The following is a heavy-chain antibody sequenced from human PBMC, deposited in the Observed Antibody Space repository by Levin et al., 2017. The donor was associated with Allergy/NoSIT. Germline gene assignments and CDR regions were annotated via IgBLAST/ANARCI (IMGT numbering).Heavy chain of an antibody. Sequence: SQTLSLTCAVYGGSFSGSYWSWIRQPPGKGLEWIGEINHSGSTNYNPSLKSRVTISVDTSKNQFSLKLSSVTAADTAVYYCARDPHYVWGSYRDSPDVWGKGTTVTVSS. CDR1: GGSFSGSY. CDR2: INHSGST. D-gene: IGHD3-16*02. CDR3: ARDPHYVWGSYRDSPDV. J-gene: IGHJ6*04. V-gene: IGHV4-34*01.